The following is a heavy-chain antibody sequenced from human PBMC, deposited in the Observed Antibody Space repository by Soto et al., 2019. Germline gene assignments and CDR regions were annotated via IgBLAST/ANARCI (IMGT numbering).Heavy chain of an antibody. CDR2: ISAYNGNT. CDR1: GYTFTSYG. J-gene: IGHJ4*02. V-gene: IGHV1-18*01. D-gene: IGHD3-16*01. CDR3: ARDLASGDDYDYIWGGGLFDY. Sequence: ASVKVSCKASGYTFTSYGISWVRQAPGQGLEWMGWISAYNGNTNYAQKLQGRVTMTTDTSTSTAYMELRSLRSDDTAVNYCARDLASGDDYDYIWGGGLFDYWGQGTLVTVSS.